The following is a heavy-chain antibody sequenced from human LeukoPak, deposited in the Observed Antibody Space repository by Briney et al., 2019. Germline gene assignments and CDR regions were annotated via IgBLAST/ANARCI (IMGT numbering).Heavy chain of an antibody. J-gene: IGHJ3*02. CDR3: ARAVAVLGAAFDI. D-gene: IGHD6-19*01. CDR2: IYYSGST. V-gene: IGHV4-61*01. Sequence: RPSETLSLTCTVSGGPMSSRSYYWSWIRQPPGKGLEWIGYIYYSGSTNYNPSLKSRVTISVGTSKNQFSLKLSSVTAADTAVYYCARAVAVLGAAFDIWGQGTMVTVSS. CDR1: GGPMSSRSYY.